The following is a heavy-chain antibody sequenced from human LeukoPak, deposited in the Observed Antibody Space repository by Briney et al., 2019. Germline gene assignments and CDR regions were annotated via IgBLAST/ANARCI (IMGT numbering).Heavy chain of an antibody. V-gene: IGHV3-21*01. CDR1: GFTFSSYS. Sequence: PGGSLGLSCAASGFTFSSYSMNWVRQAPGKGLEWVSSISSSSSYIYYADSVKGRFTISRDNAKNSLYLQMNSLRAEDTAVYYCASAVAGTDYYYGMDVWGQGTTVTVSS. CDR2: ISSSSSYI. J-gene: IGHJ6*02. CDR3: ASAVAGTDYYYGMDV. D-gene: IGHD6-19*01.